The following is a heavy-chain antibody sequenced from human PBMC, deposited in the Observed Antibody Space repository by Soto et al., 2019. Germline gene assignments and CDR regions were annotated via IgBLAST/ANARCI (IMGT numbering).Heavy chain of an antibody. D-gene: IGHD5-18*01. CDR1: GYRFTAYY. J-gene: IGHJ4*02. CDR3: ARDGNFAFRGYSFGFDF. V-gene: IGHV1-2*06. CDR2: MNLDTGGT. Sequence: GASVKVSCKASGYRFTAYYIHWVRQAPGQGLEWMGRMNLDTGGTTYAQKFQGRVTMTRDTSISTAYMEVSSVKSDDTAMYYCARDGNFAFRGYSFGFDFWGQGTLVTVSS.